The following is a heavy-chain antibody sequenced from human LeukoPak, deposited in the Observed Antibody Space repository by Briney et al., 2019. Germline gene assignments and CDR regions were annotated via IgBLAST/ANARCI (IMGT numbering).Heavy chain of an antibody. CDR3: AKEKNYYDSSGYYDY. J-gene: IGHJ4*02. V-gene: IGHV3-23*01. D-gene: IGHD3-22*01. CDR1: GFTFSSYA. CDR2: ISGSGGST. Sequence: PGGSLRLSCAASGFTFSSYAMSWVRQAPGKGLEWVSAISGSGGSTYYADSVKGRFTISRDNSKNTLYLQMDSLRAEDTAIYYCAKEKNYYDSSGYYDYWGQGTLVTVSS.